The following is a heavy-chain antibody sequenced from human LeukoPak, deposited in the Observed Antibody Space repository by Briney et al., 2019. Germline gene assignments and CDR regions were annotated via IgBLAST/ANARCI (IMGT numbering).Heavy chain of an antibody. V-gene: IGHV4-59*01. Sequence: PSETLSLTCTVSGGSISSYYWSWIRQPPGKGLEWIGYIYYSGSTNYNPSLKSRVTISVDTSKNQFSLKLSSVTAADTAVYYCARVMGYYYGSGMGSGMDVWGQGTTVTVSS. D-gene: IGHD3-10*01. CDR2: IYYSGST. CDR1: GGSISSYY. J-gene: IGHJ6*02. CDR3: ARVMGYYYGSGMGSGMDV.